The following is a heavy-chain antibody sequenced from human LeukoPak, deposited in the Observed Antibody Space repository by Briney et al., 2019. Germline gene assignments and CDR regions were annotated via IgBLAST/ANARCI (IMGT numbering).Heavy chain of an antibody. D-gene: IGHD4-17*01. CDR1: GFTFSSYG. CDR2: ISYDGSNK. CDR3: ARGTGSGPGSYFDY. V-gene: IGHV3-30*03. Sequence: PGGSLRLSCAASGFTFSSYGMHWVRQAPGKGLEWVAVISYDGSNKYYADSVKGRFTISRDNSKNTLYLQMNSLRAEDTAVYYCARGTGSGPGSYFDYWGQGTLVTVSS. J-gene: IGHJ4*02.